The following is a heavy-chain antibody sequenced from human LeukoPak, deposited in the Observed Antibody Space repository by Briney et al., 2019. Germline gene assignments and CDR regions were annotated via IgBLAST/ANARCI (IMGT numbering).Heavy chain of an antibody. V-gene: IGHV3-23*01. CDR1: GFTLSTNA. CDR3: ATDRGWRTSGYYLYYFEY. CDR2: ISGSGAST. J-gene: IGHJ4*02. Sequence: GGSLRLSCLTSGFTLSTNAMSWVRQAPGKGLEWISGISGSGASTYYADSVRGRFTISRDNTKNSLYLQMSSLRAEDTAVYYCATDRGWRTSGYYLYYFEYWGQGTLVTFSS. D-gene: IGHD3-3*01.